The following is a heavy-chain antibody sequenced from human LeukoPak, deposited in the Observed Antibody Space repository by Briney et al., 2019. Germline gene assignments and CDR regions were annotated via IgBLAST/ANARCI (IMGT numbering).Heavy chain of an antibody. D-gene: IGHD3-10*01. CDR1: GFTFSSYA. Sequence: GGSLRLSCAASGFTFSSYAMHWVRQAPGKGLEWVAVISYDGSNKYYADSVKGRFTISRDNSKNTLYLQMNSLRAEDTAVYYCAKGQWFGELTRDYWGQGTLVTVSS. J-gene: IGHJ4*02. CDR3: AKGQWFGELTRDY. CDR2: ISYDGSNK. V-gene: IGHV3-30*04.